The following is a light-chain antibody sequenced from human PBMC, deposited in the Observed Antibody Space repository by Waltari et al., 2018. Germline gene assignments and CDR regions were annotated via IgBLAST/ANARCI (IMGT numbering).Light chain of an antibody. J-gene: IGKJ1*01. CDR2: VAS. Sequence: DIQMTQSPSSLSASVGDRVTITCRASQNINSFLNWYQQKPGRAPKLLIYVASSLHSGVPSRLSGSGSGTDYTLTISSLQPEDFATYYCQQSYSTWTSGQGTKVEIK. V-gene: IGKV1-39*01. CDR1: QNINSF. CDR3: QQSYSTWT.